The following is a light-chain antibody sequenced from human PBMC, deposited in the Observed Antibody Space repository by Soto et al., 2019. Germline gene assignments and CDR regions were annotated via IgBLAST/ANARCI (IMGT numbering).Light chain of an antibody. V-gene: IGLV2-8*01. CDR1: SSDVGGYNY. CDR2: EVN. Sequence: QSALTQPPSASGSPGQSVTISCTGTSSDVGGYNYVSWYQQHPGKAPKLMIYEVNKRPSGVPDRFSGSKSGNTASLTVSGFQAEDEADYYCSSYGGSSNLVFGGGTKVTVL. J-gene: IGLJ2*01. CDR3: SSYGGSSNLV.